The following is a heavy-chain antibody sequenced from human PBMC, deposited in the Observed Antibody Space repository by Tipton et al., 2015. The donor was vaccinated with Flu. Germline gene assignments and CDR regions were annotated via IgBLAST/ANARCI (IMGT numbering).Heavy chain of an antibody. Sequence: TLSLTCTVSGGSISSYYWSWIRQPPGKGLEWLGYIYYSGSTNYNPSLKSRVTISVDTSKNQFSPKLSSVTAADTAVYYCARELNYGMDVWGQGTTVTVSS. J-gene: IGHJ6*02. CDR2: IYYSGST. CDR3: ARELNYGMDV. V-gene: IGHV4-59*01. CDR1: GGSISSYY.